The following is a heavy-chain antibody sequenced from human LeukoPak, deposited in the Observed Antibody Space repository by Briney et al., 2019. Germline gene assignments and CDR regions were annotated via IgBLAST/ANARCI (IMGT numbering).Heavy chain of an antibody. D-gene: IGHD2-2*01. V-gene: IGHV4-59*01. CDR1: GGSISSYY. CDR2: IYYSGST. J-gene: IGHJ4*02. Sequence: SETLSLTCTVSGGSISSYYWSWIRQPPGKGLEWIGYIYYSGSTNYNPSLKSRVTISVDTSKNPFSLKLSSVTAADTAVYYCARALGEGYCSSTSCLRLDYWGQGTLVTVSS. CDR3: ARALGEGYCSSTSCLRLDY.